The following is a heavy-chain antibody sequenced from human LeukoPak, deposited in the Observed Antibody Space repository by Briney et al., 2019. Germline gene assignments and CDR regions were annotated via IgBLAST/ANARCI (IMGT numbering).Heavy chain of an antibody. CDR1: GGSISSYY. D-gene: IGHD7-27*01. CDR2: IYYSGST. V-gene: IGHV4-59*08. CDR3: ARKELTGDPDDVFDI. Sequence: PSETLSLNCTVSGGSISSYYWSWIWQPPGKGLEWIGYIYYSGSTNYNPSLKSRVTISVDTSKNQFSLKLSSVTAADTAVYYCARKELTGDPDDVFDIWGKGKMVTVSS. J-gene: IGHJ3*02.